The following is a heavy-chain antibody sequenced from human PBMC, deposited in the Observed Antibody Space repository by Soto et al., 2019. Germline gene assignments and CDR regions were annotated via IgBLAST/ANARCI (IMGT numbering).Heavy chain of an antibody. CDR2: IWYDGSNK. CDR3: ARGAPYWNPEALNWFDP. D-gene: IGHD1-1*01. J-gene: IGHJ5*02. CDR1: GFTFSSYG. V-gene: IGHV3-33*01. Sequence: GGSLRLSCAASGFTFSSYGMHWVRQAPGKGLEWVAVIWYDGSNKYYADSVKGRFTISRDNSKNTLYLQMNSLRAEDTAVYYCARGAPYWNPEALNWFDPWGQGTLVTVSS.